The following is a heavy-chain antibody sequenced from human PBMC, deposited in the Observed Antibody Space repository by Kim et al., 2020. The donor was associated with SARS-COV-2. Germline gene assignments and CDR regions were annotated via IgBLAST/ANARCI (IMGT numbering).Heavy chain of an antibody. CDR1: GFTFSSYE. Sequence: GGSLRLSCAASGFTFSSYEMNWVRQAPGKGLEWVSYIIGSGTTTYYADSVRGRFTISRDNDKNSLYLQMNSLRTEDTAVYYCAKGLKYSHFNNWGKETL. V-gene: IGHV3-48*03. CDR3: AKGLKYSHFNN. CDR2: IIGSGTTT. D-gene: IGHD4-4*01. J-gene: IGHJ4*02.